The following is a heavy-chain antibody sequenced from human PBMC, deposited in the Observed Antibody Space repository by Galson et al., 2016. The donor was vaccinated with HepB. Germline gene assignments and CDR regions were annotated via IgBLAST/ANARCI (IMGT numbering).Heavy chain of an antibody. CDR2: ISAYNGNT. CDR3: ARQRMATLTIQFFLVDP. V-gene: IGHV1-18*01. J-gene: IGHJ5*02. Sequence: SVKVSCKASGYTFNSYGITWVRQAPGQGLEWMGWISAYNGNTNYAQSLQGRVTMTTDTSTSTAYMELRSLKSDDTAVYYCARQRMATLTIQFFLVDPWGQGTPVTVSS. CDR1: GYTFNSYG. D-gene: IGHD5-24*01.